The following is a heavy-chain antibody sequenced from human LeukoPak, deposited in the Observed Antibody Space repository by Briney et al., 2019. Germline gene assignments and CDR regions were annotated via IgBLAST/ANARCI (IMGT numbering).Heavy chain of an antibody. CDR2: INPNSGGT. J-gene: IGHJ6*03. Sequence: GASVKVSCKASGYTFTGYYMHWVRQAPGQGLEWMGWINPNSGGTNYAQKFQGRVTMTRDTSISTAYMELSRLRSDDTAVYYCARDSSGVGGSYLGTYYYYYYMDVWGKGTTVTVSS. D-gene: IGHD1-26*01. CDR3: ARDSSGVGGSYLGTYYYYYYMDV. V-gene: IGHV1-2*02. CDR1: GYTFTGYY.